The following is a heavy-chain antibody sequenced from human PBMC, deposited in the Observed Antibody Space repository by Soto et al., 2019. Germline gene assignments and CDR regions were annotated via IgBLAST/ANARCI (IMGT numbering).Heavy chain of an antibody. CDR1: GDSVNSPNYY. D-gene: IGHD2-2*01. CDR2: VYNTGSA. V-gene: IGHV4-61*01. J-gene: IGHJ5*01. CDR3: ARLGAAYQSLDS. Sequence: PSETLSLTCTVSGDSVNSPNYYWTWIRQPPGKGLEWIGFVYNTGSAHYNPSLKSRVTISLETSKSQISLRLSSVTAADTAVYYCARLGAAYQSLDSWGPGTLVTVSS.